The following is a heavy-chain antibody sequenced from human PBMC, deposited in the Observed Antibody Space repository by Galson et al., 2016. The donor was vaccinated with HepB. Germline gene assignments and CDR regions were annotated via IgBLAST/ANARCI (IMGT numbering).Heavy chain of an antibody. D-gene: IGHD6-19*01. V-gene: IGHV3-74*01. CDR3: ARDVASGWYQGLGH. J-gene: IGHJ4*02. CDR1: GFTFSSYW. CDR2: INGDGSRA. Sequence: LSLSCAASGFTFSSYWMHWVRQAPREGPVWVSRINGDGSRAGYADSVKGRFTISRDNANNTLYLQMNSLRAEDTAVYYCARDVASGWYQGLGHWGQGTLVTVSS.